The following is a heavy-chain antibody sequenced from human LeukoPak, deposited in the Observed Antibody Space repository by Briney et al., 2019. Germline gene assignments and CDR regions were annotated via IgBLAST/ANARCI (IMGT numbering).Heavy chain of an antibody. V-gene: IGHV1-18*04. CDR3: ARGRHDIVVVPAAIGAYYYYGMDV. CDR1: GYTFTSYY. J-gene: IGHJ6*02. Sequence: ASVKVSCKASGYTFTSYYMHWVRQAPGQGLEWMGWISAYNGNTNYAQKLQGRVTMTTDTSTSTAYMELRSLRSDDTAVYYCARGRHDIVVVPAAIGAYYYYGMDVWGQGTTVTVSS. CDR2: ISAYNGNT. D-gene: IGHD2-2*02.